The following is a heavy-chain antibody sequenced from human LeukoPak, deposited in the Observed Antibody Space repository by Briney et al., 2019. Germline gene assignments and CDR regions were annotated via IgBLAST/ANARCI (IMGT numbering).Heavy chain of an antibody. CDR2: ISSSGSTI. CDR3: ATPSAVGAFDI. Sequence: GSLRLSCAASGFTFSDYYMSWIRQAPGKGLEWVSYISSSGSTIYYADSVKGRFTISRGNAKNSLYLQMNSLRAEDTAVYYCATPSAVGAFDIWGQGTMVTVSS. CDR1: GFTFSDYY. J-gene: IGHJ3*02. V-gene: IGHV3-11*04. D-gene: IGHD2-15*01.